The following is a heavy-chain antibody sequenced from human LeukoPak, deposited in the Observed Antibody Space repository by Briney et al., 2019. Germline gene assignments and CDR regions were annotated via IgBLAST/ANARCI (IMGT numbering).Heavy chain of an antibody. Sequence: SETLSLTCAVYGGSFSGYYWSWIRQPPGKGLEWIGEINHSGSTNYNPSLQSRVTISVDTSKNQFSLKLSSVTAADTAVYYCARGRCGSGIFLGNWGQGTLVTVSS. V-gene: IGHV4-34*01. CDR1: GGSFSGYY. CDR3: ARGRCGSGIFLGN. J-gene: IGHJ4*02. D-gene: IGHD3-10*01. CDR2: INHSGST.